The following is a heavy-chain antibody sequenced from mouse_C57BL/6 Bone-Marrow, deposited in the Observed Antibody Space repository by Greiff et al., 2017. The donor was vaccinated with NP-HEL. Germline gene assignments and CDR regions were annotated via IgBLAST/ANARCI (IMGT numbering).Heavy chain of an antibody. CDR2: ISYDGSN. Sequence: EVKLQESGPGLVKPSQSLSLTCSVTGYSITSGYYWNWIRQFPGNKLEWMGYISYDGSNNYNPSLKNRISITRDTSKNQFFLKLNSVTTEDTATYYCAREGITTGAMDYWGQGTSVTVSS. CDR3: AREGITTGAMDY. CDR1: GYSITSGYY. J-gene: IGHJ4*01. V-gene: IGHV3-6*01. D-gene: IGHD1-1*01.